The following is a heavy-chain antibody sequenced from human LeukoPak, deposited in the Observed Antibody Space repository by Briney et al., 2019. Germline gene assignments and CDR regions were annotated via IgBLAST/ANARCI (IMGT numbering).Heavy chain of an antibody. CDR3: ARDGDYYDSSGYYYYYMDV. Sequence: PGGSLRLSCAASGFTFSSYAMSWVRQAPGKGLEWVSAISGSGGSTYYADSVKGRFTISRDNSKNTLYLQMNSLRAEDTAVYYCARDGDYYDSSGYYYYYMDVWGKGTTVTVSS. J-gene: IGHJ6*03. CDR2: ISGSGGST. CDR1: GFTFSSYA. V-gene: IGHV3-23*01. D-gene: IGHD3-22*01.